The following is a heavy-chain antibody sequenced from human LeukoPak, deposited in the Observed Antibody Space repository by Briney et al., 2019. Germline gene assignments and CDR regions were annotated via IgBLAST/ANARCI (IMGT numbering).Heavy chain of an antibody. CDR2: IYYSGST. CDR3: ASSYLTISDYYGMDV. Sequence: XXTLSLTCTVSGGSISSYYWSWIRQPPGKGLEWIGYIYYSGSTNYNPSLKSRVTISVDTSKNQFSLKLSSVTAADTAVYYCASSYLTISDYYGMDVWGQGTTVTVSS. V-gene: IGHV4-59*08. CDR1: GGSISSYY. D-gene: IGHD3-9*01. J-gene: IGHJ6*02.